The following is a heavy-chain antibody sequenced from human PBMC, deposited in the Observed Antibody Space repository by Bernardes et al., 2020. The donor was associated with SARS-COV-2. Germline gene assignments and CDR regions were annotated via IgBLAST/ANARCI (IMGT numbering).Heavy chain of an antibody. J-gene: IGHJ6*02. V-gene: IGHV1-2*04. CDR1: GYTFTGYY. Sequence: ASVKVSCKASGYTFTGYYMHWVRQAPGQGLEWMGWINPNSGGTNYAQKFQGWVTMTRDTSISTAYMELSRLRSDDTAVYYCARSPLAAAMRHYYYYYGMDVWGQGTTVTVSS. CDR3: ARSPLAAAMRHYYYYYGMDV. CDR2: INPNSGGT. D-gene: IGHD6-13*01.